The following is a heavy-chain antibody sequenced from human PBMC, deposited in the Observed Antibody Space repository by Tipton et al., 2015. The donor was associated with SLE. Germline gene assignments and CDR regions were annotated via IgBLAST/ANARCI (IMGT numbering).Heavy chain of an antibody. CDR3: ARLRVDFWSGYTGYDAFDI. Sequence: TLSLTCAVSGYSINSGYYWGWIRQPPGKGLGWIGSFYHTGTTYYNPSLKSRITMSIHTSNNQFSLKLTSLTAADTAVYYCARLRVDFWSGYTGYDAFDIWGLGTMVTVSS. CDR1: GYSINSGYY. J-gene: IGHJ3*02. CDR2: FYHTGTT. V-gene: IGHV4-38-2*01. D-gene: IGHD3-3*01.